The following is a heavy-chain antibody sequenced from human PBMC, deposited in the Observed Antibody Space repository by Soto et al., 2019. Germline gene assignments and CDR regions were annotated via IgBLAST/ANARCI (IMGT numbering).Heavy chain of an antibody. J-gene: IGHJ3*02. V-gene: IGHV5-51*01. D-gene: IGHD3-10*01. CDR1: GYSFTCYW. CDR2: IYPGDSDT. Sequence: PGESLKISCKGSGYSFTCYWIGWVRQMPGKGLEWMGIIYPGDSDTRYSPSFQGQVTISADKSISTAYLQWSSLKASDTAMYYCARHDFVGAPEGHDAFDIWGQGTMVTVSS. CDR3: ARHDFVGAPEGHDAFDI.